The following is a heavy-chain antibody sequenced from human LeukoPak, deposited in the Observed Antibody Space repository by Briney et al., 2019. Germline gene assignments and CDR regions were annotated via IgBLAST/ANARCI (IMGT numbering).Heavy chain of an antibody. CDR3: ARSPGGNARTWLDY. D-gene: IGHD4-23*01. J-gene: IGHJ4*02. Sequence: ASVKVSCKASGYTFTNYALHWGRQAPGQRLEEMGWTNGATGNTRFSQDFQGRLTITIDTSASTAYMELSSLRSEDTAVYYCARSPGGNARTWLDYWGQGTLVTVSS. V-gene: IGHV1-3*02. CDR1: GYTFTNYA. CDR2: TNGATGNT.